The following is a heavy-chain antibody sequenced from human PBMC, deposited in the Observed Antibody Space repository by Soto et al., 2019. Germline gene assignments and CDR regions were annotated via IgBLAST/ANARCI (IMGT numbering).Heavy chain of an antibody. CDR3: ARDPPDTVYYYYYYMDV. J-gene: IGHJ6*03. D-gene: IGHD4-17*01. CDR1: GFTFSSYW. V-gene: IGHV3-74*01. CDR2: INSDGSST. Sequence: WGSLRLSCAASGFTFSSYWMHWVRQAPGKGLVWVSRINSDGSSTSYADSVKGRFTISRDNAKNTLYLQMNSLRAEDTAVYYCARDPPDTVYYYYYYMDVWGKGTTVTVSS.